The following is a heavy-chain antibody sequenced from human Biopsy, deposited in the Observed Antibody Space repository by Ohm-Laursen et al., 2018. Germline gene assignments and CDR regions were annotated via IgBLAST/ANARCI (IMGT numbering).Heavy chain of an antibody. D-gene: IGHD3-22*01. Sequence: SDTLSFTCSVSGGSSSNNNYYWGWLRQPPGKGLEWIGSIFYRGSTHYKPSLKSRVNISVDTSKNQFSLKLNSVTAADTAVYYCARDYDTSGYYYVSWGQGTLVTVSS. CDR3: ARDYDTSGYYYVS. J-gene: IGHJ5*02. V-gene: IGHV4-39*01. CDR1: GGSSSNNNYY. CDR2: IFYRGST.